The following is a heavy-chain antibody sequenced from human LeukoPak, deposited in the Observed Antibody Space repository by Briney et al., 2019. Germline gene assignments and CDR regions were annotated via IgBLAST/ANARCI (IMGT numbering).Heavy chain of an antibody. Sequence: GGSLRLSCAASGFTFSSYAMSWVRQAPGKGLEWVSAISGSGGSTYYADSVKGRFTTSRDNSKNTLYLQMNSLRAEDTAVYYCANSYDSSGPPIWGQGTLVTVSS. D-gene: IGHD3-22*01. CDR2: ISGSGGST. V-gene: IGHV3-23*01. J-gene: IGHJ4*02. CDR1: GFTFSSYA. CDR3: ANSYDSSGPPI.